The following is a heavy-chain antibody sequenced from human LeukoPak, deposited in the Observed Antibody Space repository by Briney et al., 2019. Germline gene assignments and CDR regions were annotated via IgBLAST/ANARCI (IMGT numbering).Heavy chain of an antibody. V-gene: IGHV1-69*04. CDR1: GGTFNGDA. CDR3: ARHPTYFDWLTD. J-gene: IGHJ4*02. D-gene: IGHD3-9*01. Sequence: SVKVSCKASGGTFNGDAINWVRQAPGQGLEWMGRIIPILTATYAPLFQDRLTITADTSTSTAYMELSSLGSEDTAVYYCARHPTYFDWLTDWGQGTLVTVSS. CDR2: IIPILTA.